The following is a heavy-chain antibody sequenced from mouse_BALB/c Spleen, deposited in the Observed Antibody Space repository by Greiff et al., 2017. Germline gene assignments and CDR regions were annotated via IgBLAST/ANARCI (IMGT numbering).Heavy chain of an antibody. J-gene: IGHJ1*01. Sequence: EVQLQESGPSLVKPSQTLSLTCSVTGDSITSCYWNWIRKFPGNKLEYMGYISYSGSTYYNPSLKSRISITRDTSKNQYYLQLNSVTTEDTATYYWARWAVGPEYFDVWGAGTTVTVSS. V-gene: IGHV3-8*02. CDR2: ISYSGST. CDR1: GDSITSCY. CDR3: ARWAVGPEYFDV.